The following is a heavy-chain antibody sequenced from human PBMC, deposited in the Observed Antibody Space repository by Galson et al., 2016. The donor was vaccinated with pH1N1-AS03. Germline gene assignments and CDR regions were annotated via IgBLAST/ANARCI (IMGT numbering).Heavy chain of an antibody. CDR3: ARHKTDGFLSDAFDY. D-gene: IGHD2/OR15-2a*01. CDR1: GYNFKTHW. Sequence: QSGAEVKRPGESLKISCKTSGYNFKTHWIAWVRQMPGRGLECMGVIHPIDSDARYSPPFEGQVTMSVDRSINTAYLQWSSLKAPDTAIYFCARHKTDGFLSDAFDYWGQGTLVTVSS. J-gene: IGHJ4*02. V-gene: IGHV5-51*01. CDR2: IHPIDSDA.